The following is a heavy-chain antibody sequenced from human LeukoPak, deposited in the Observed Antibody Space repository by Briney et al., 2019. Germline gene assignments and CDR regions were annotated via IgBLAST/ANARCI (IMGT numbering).Heavy chain of an antibody. D-gene: IGHD3-10*01. Sequence: SVKVSCKASGGTFSSYAISWVRQAPGQGLEWMGGIIPIFGTANYAQKFQGRVTITTDESTSTAYMELSSLRSEDTAVYYCARRVDYYGSGSYYKKAKEGSPNWFDPWGQGTLVTVSS. CDR3: ARRVDYYGSGSYYKKAKEGSPNWFDP. V-gene: IGHV1-69*05. CDR1: GGTFSSYA. CDR2: IIPIFGTA. J-gene: IGHJ5*02.